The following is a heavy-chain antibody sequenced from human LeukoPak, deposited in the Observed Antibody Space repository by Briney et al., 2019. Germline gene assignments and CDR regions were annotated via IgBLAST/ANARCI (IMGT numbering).Heavy chain of an antibody. J-gene: IGHJ3*02. CDR2: IYYSGST. V-gene: IGHV4-61*08. CDR3: ARDSASTGYMNAFNI. Sequence: SETLSLTCTVSGGSVTSSGYYWSWVREPPGKGLEYIGYIYYSGSTNYNPSLKSRVTISVDTSKNQFSLKLRSVTAADTAVYYCARDSASTGYMNAFNIWGQGTMVTVSS. CDR1: GGSVTSSGYY. D-gene: IGHD3-22*01.